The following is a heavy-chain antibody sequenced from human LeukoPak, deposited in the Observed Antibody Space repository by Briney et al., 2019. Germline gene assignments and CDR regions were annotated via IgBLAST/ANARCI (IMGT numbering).Heavy chain of an antibody. J-gene: IGHJ4*02. D-gene: IGHD5-12*01. CDR1: GXIFTNYC. Sequence: GESLKISFKASGXIFTNYCIGWVRQMPGKGLEWMWMIYPRDSDTRYSPSFQGEVTVSADKSISTAYLQWNTLEASDTAMYYCARRQYSGYDFDFWGQGTLVTVSS. CDR3: ARRQYSGYDFDF. V-gene: IGHV5-51*01. CDR2: IYPRDSDT.